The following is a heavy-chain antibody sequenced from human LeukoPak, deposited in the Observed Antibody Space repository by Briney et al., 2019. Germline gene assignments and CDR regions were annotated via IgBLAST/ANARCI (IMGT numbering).Heavy chain of an antibody. CDR1: GGSFSDYF. Sequence: SETLSLTCAVYGGSFSDYFWSWIRQSPGKGLEWIGEIERGGSTVYSPSLKNRVTMSLDSSKIQFSLRLTSVTAADSAVYFCARAGLADSKWSWFDPWGQGTLVTVSS. D-gene: IGHD4-11*01. V-gene: IGHV4-34*01. J-gene: IGHJ5*02. CDR2: IERGGST. CDR3: ARAGLADSKWSWFDP.